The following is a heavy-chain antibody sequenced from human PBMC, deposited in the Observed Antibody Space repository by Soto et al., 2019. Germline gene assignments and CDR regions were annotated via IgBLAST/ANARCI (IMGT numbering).Heavy chain of an antibody. CDR2: IYPGDSET. CDR3: ARHGVYSSSEF. J-gene: IGHJ4*02. D-gene: IGHD6-19*01. CDR1: GYSFSNSW. V-gene: IGHV5-51*01. Sequence: PGESLKISCKGSGYSFSNSWTAWVRQMPGKGLEWMGIIYPGDSETRYSPSLHGQVTISADKSINTAYLQWSSLKASDTAMYYCARHGVYSSSEFWGQGTLVTVSS.